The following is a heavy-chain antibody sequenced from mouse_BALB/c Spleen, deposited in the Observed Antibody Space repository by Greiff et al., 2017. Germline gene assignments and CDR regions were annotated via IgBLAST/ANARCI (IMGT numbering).Heavy chain of an antibody. CDR2: IRSKSNNYAT. J-gene: IGHJ4*01. D-gene: IGHD1-1*02. CDR1: GFTFNTYA. CDR3: VRQGGWGTIAMDY. Sequence: EVKLVESGGGLVQPKGSLKLSCAASGFTFNTYAMNWVRQAPGKGLEWVARIRSKSNNYATYYADSVKDRFTISRDDSQSMLYLQMNNLKTEDTAMYYCVRQGGWGTIAMDYWGQGTSVTVSS. V-gene: IGHV10-1*02.